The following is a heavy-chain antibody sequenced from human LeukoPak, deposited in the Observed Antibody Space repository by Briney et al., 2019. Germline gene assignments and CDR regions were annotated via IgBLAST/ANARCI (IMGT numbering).Heavy chain of an antibody. Sequence: SVKVSCKASGGTFSSYAISWVRQAPGQGLEWMGGSIPIFGTANYAQKFQGGGTITADESTSTAYKELSSLRSEDTAVYYCGRDFGDHRQDYFDHWGQGTLVTVSS. J-gene: IGHJ4*02. CDR2: SIPIFGTA. CDR1: GGTFSSYA. CDR3: GRDFGDHRQDYFDH. V-gene: IGHV1-69*13. D-gene: IGHD4-17*01.